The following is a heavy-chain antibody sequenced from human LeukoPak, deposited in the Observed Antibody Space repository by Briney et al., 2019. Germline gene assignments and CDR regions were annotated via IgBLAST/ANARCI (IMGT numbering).Heavy chain of an antibody. J-gene: IGHJ5*02. CDR2: INPSGGST. D-gene: IGHD6-19*01. V-gene: IGHV1-46*01. CDR3: ATGNGWPYNWFDP. Sequence: ASVKVSCKASGYTFTGYYMHWVRQAPGQGLEWMGIINPSGGSTSYAQKFQGRVTMTEDTSTDTAYMELSSLRSEDTAVYYCATGNGWPYNWFDPWGQGTLVTVSS. CDR1: GYTFTGYY.